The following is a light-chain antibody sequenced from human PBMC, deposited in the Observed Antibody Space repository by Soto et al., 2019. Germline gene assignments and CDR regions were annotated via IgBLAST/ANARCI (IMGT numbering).Light chain of an antibody. Sequence: QSALTQPASVSGSPGQSITISSTGTSSDVGSYNLVSWYQQHPGKAPKLMIYEGSKRPSGVSNRFSGSKSGNTASLTISGLQAEDEADYYCCSYAGSYVFGTGTKLTVL. CDR3: CSYAGSYV. V-gene: IGLV2-23*01. CDR1: SSDVGSYNL. CDR2: EGS. J-gene: IGLJ1*01.